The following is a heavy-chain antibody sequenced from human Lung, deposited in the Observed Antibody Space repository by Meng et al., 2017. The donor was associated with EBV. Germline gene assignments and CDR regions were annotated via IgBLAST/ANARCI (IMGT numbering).Heavy chain of an antibody. CDR1: XYTFTHHG. J-gene: IGHJ4*02. Sequence: QLQLVQSGAEVKKPXASXRVPXXASXYTFTHHGISWIRQAPGQGLEWMGWISCYNGDTNYAQKLQGRVTMTTDTSTNTAYMDLRGLRSDDTAVYYCARDPSNTSGRYAYFDYWGQGTMVTVSS. CDR3: ARDPSNTSGRYAYFDY. V-gene: IGHV1-18*01. CDR2: ISCYNGDT. D-gene: IGHD6-19*01.